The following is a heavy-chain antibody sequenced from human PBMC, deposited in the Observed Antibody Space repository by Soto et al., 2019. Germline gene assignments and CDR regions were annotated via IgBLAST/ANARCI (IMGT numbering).Heavy chain of an antibody. J-gene: IGHJ4*02. D-gene: IGHD3-10*01. V-gene: IGHV4-31*03. Sequence: SETLSLTCTVSGGSISSGGYYWSWIRQHPGKGLEWIGYIYYSGLTYYNPSLKSRVTISVCTSKNQFSLKLSSVTVADTAVYYCARAPGAWFGDHGGFDYWAREPWSPSPQ. CDR2: IYYSGLT. CDR1: GGSISSGGYY. CDR3: ARAPGAWFGDHGGFDY.